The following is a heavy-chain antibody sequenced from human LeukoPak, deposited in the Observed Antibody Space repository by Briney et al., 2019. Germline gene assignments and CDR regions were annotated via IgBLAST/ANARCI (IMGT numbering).Heavy chain of an antibody. J-gene: IGHJ4*02. Sequence: SETLSLTCAVSGGSISSNNWWSWVRQPPGKGLEWIGEIFHSGSTNYNPSLKSRVTISVDTSKNQFSLKLSSVTAADTAVYYCARLGANFDYWGQGTLVTVSS. CDR2: IFHSGST. V-gene: IGHV4-4*02. CDR3: ARLGANFDY. CDR1: GGSISSNNW.